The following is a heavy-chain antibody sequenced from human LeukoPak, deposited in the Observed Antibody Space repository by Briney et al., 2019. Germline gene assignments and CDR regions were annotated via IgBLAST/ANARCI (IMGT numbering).Heavy chain of an antibody. J-gene: IGHJ3*02. V-gene: IGHV3-48*01. CDR2: ITSGSSTI. D-gene: IGHD2-2*01. Sequence: GGSLRLSCAASGFTFSSYGMHWVRQAPGKGLEWVSYITSGSSTIYYADSVKGRFTISRDNSKNTLYLQMNSLRAEDTAVYYCAKARQYCSSTSCPEAFDIWGQGTMVTVSS. CDR3: AKARQYCSSTSCPEAFDI. CDR1: GFTFSSYG.